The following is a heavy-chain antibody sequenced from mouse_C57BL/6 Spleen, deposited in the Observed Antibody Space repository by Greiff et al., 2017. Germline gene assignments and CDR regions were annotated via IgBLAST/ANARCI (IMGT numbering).Heavy chain of an antibody. V-gene: IGHV14-4*01. CDR2: IDPENGDT. D-gene: IGHD4-1*01. J-gene: IGHJ2*01. Sequence: EVQGVESGAELVRPGASVKLSCTASGFNIKDYYMHWVKQRPEQGLEWIGWIDPENGDTEYAPKFQGKATITADTSSNTAYLQLSSLTSEDTAVYYCTGVGTDYWGQGTTLTVSS. CDR3: TGVGTDY. CDR1: GFNIKDYY.